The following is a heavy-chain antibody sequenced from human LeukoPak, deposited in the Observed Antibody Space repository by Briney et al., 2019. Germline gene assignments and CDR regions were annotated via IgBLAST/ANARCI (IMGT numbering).Heavy chain of an antibody. CDR1: GFTFSSYS. Sequence: PGGSLRLSCAASGFTFSSYSMNWVRQAPGKGLEWVSSISSSSSYIYYADSVKGRFTISRDNAKNSLYLQMNSLRAEDTAVYYCARGAFLVAATPLYYYYYMDVWGKGTTVTISS. CDR3: ARGAFLVAATPLYYYYYMDV. J-gene: IGHJ6*03. D-gene: IGHD2-15*01. CDR2: ISSSSSYI. V-gene: IGHV3-21*01.